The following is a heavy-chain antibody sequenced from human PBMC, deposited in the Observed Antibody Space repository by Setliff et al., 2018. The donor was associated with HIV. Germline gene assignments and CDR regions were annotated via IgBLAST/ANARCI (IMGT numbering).Heavy chain of an antibody. J-gene: IGHJ4*02. CDR2: TSAYNGNT. CDR1: GYSFTFYG. D-gene: IGHD1-26*01. V-gene: IGHV1-18*04. CDR3: ARDGVEWELLRQALEY. Sequence: RASVKVSCKASGYSFTFYGLHWVRQAPGQGLEWMGWTSAYNGNTNYAQKLQGRVTMTTDTSTSTAYMELRSLRSDDTAVYYCARDGVEWELLRQALEYWGQGTLVTVSS.